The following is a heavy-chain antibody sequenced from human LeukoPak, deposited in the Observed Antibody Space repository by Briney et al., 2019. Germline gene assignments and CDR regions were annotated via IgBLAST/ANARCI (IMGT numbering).Heavy chain of an antibody. CDR2: ISGSGGST. Sequence: PGGSLRLSCAASGFTFSSYAMSWVRQAPGKGLEWVSVISGSGGSTYHADSVKGRFTISRDNSKNTLYLQMNSLRAEDTAVYYCAKQGSYSVYYFDYWGQGTLVTVSS. CDR3: AKQGSYSVYYFDY. CDR1: GFTFSSYA. V-gene: IGHV3-23*01. J-gene: IGHJ4*02. D-gene: IGHD1-26*01.